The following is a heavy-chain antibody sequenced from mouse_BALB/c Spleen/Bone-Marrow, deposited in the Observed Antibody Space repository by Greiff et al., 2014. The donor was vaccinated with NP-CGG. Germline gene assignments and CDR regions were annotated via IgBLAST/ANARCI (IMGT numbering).Heavy chain of an antibody. CDR3: ASYVYGYYFDY. D-gene: IGHD1-1*01. CDR1: GFNIKDTY. V-gene: IGHV14-3*02. CDR2: IDPANVNT. Sequence: EVQGVESGAELVKPGASVELSCTASGFNIKDTYMHWVKQRPEQGLEWIGRIDPANVNTTYDPKFQGKATITADTSSNTAYLQLSSLTSEDTAVYYCASYVYGYYFDYWGQGTTLTVSS. J-gene: IGHJ2*01.